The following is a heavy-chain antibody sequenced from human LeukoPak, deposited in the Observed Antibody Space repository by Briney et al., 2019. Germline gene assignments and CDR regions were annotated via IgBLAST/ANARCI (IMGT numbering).Heavy chain of an antibody. CDR3: ASGFMGYDRSGYYDDAFDI. CDR2: INPSGGST. V-gene: IGHV1-46*01. CDR1: GYTFASYY. D-gene: IGHD3-22*01. J-gene: IGHJ3*02. Sequence: ASVKASCKAAGYTFASYYMHWVPQAAGQGLEGMGIINPSGGSTSYAQTSQGSVTMTRDMSTRPVYMELSSVRPEDRAVYYCASGFMGYDRSGYYDDAFDIWGQGTMVTLSS.